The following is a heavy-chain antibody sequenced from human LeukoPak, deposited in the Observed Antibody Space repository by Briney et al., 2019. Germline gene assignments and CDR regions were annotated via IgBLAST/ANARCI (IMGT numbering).Heavy chain of an antibody. CDR1: GFTFSNYW. Sequence: QPGGSLRLSCAASGFTFSNYWMSWVRQAPGKVLEWVAHINQDGSEEHYMDSVKARFIISRDNAKNSLSLQMDSLRAEDTAVYYCVRDGGVSGYDLLDYWGQGTLVTVSS. D-gene: IGHD5-12*01. V-gene: IGHV3-7*01. CDR3: VRDGGVSGYDLLDY. J-gene: IGHJ4*02. CDR2: INQDGSEE.